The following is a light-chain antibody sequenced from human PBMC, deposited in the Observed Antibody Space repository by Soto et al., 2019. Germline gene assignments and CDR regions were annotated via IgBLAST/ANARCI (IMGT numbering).Light chain of an antibody. CDR1: QSVSSSY. CDR2: GAS. CDR3: QQYGSSPLFT. J-gene: IGKJ3*01. Sequence: EIVLTQSPGTLSLSPGERATLSCRASQSVSSSYLAWYQQKPGQAPRLLIHGASARATGIPDRFSGSGSGTYFTLTISRLEPEDFAVYYCQQYGSSPLFTFGPGAKLEI. V-gene: IGKV3-20*01.